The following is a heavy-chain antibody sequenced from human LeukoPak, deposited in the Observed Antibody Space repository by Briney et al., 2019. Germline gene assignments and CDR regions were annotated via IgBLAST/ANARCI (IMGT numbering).Heavy chain of an antibody. V-gene: IGHV3-72*01. CDR1: GFTFSDHH. Sequence: PGGSLRLSCAASGFTFSDHHMDWVRQAPGKGLEWVCRTRKKANGYTTDYAASGKCSFTISRDDSTNSLHPQMSSLKTEHTAVYYCARGTAGEDYSGQGTLVTVSS. CDR3: ARGTAGEDY. CDR2: TRKKANGYTT. D-gene: IGHD6-13*01. J-gene: IGHJ4*02.